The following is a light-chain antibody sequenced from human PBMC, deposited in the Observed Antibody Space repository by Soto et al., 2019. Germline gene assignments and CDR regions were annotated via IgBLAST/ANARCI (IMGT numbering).Light chain of an antibody. V-gene: IGKV1-9*01. CDR1: QVISTS. CDR3: QQYSADRT. CDR2: AAS. J-gene: IGKJ1*01. Sequence: DIQLTQPPSFLSPSIGERVTITCRASQVISTSLAWYQVKPGKAPKLLIYAASTLESGVPSRFSGSGSGTEFTLTISNLQPDDFATYFCQQYSADRTFGQGTKVDI.